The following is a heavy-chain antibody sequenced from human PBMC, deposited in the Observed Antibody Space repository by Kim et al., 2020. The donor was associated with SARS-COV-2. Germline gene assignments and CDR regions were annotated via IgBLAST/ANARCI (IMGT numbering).Heavy chain of an antibody. Sequence: SETLSLTCTVSGGSISSGGYYWSWIRQHPGKGLEWIGYIYYSGSTYYNPSLKSRVTISVDTSKNQFSLKLSSVTAADTAVYYCARESSGLLWFGELYGYYYGMDVWGQGTTVTVSS. D-gene: IGHD3-10*01. CDR3: ARESSGLLWFGELYGYYYGMDV. CDR1: GGSISSGGYY. V-gene: IGHV4-31*03. CDR2: IYYSGST. J-gene: IGHJ6*02.